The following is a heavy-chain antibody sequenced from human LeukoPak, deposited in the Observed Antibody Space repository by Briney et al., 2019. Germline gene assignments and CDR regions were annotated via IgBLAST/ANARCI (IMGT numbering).Heavy chain of an antibody. CDR3: ASRGVYCSSTSCQGPYYYYGMDV. V-gene: IGHV1-69*13. CDR1: GGTFSSYA. D-gene: IGHD2-2*01. CDR2: IIPIFGTA. Sequence: SVKVSCKASGGTFSSYAISWVRQAPGQGLEWMGGIIPIFGTANYAQKFQGRVTITADESTSTAYMELSSLRSEDTAVYYCASRGVYCSSTSCQGPYYYYGMDVWGKGTTVTVSS. J-gene: IGHJ6*04.